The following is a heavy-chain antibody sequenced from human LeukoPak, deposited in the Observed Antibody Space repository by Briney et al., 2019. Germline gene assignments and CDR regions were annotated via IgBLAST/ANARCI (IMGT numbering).Heavy chain of an antibody. V-gene: IGHV4-34*01. Sequence: SETLSLTCAVYGGSFSGYYWSWIRQPPGKGLEWIGEINHSGSTNYNPSLKSRVTISVDTSKNQFSLKLSSVTAADTAVYYCARGPSSWYFDYWGQGTLVTVSS. CDR3: ARGPSSWYFDY. CDR2: INHSGST. D-gene: IGHD6-13*01. J-gene: IGHJ4*02. CDR1: GGSFSGYY.